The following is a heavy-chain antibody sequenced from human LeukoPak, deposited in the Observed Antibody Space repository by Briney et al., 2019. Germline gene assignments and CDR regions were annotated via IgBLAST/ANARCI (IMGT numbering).Heavy chain of an antibody. D-gene: IGHD3-22*01. V-gene: IGHV3-9*01. J-gene: IGHJ4*02. CDR1: GFTFDDYA. Sequence: GRSLRLSCAASGFTFDDYAMHWVRQAPGKGLEWVSGISWNSGSIGYADSVKGRFTISRDNSKNTLYLQMNSLRAEDTAVYYCAKDLRIVDWGQGTLVTVSS. CDR2: ISWNSGSI. CDR3: AKDLRIVD.